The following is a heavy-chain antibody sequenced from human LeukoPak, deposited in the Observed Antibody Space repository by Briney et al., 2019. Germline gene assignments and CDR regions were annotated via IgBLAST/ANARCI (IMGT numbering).Heavy chain of an antibody. Sequence: PGGSLRLSCAASGFNFSTYAMHWVRQAPGKGLEWVAVISDVGTNEYFADSVKGRFTISRDNSKNTLFLQMNRLRAEDTAVYYCARDYSFWTGYYTYPLDYWGQGTLVTVSS. CDR2: ISDVGTNE. CDR3: ARDYSFWTGYYTYPLDY. V-gene: IGHV3-30-3*01. J-gene: IGHJ4*02. D-gene: IGHD3/OR15-3a*01. CDR1: GFNFSTYA.